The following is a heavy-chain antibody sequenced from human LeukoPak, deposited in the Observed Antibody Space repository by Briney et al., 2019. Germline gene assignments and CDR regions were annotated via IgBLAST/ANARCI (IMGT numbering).Heavy chain of an antibody. CDR1: GFTFSSYA. CDR2: ISWNSGSI. Sequence: GRSLRLSCAASGFTFSSYAMSWVRQAPGKGLEWVSGISWNSGSIGYADSVKGRFTISRDNAKNSLYLQMNSLRAEDTALYYCAKDRARRIAVAGMVYYYGMDVWGQGTTVTVSS. J-gene: IGHJ6*02. D-gene: IGHD6-19*01. V-gene: IGHV3-9*01. CDR3: AKDRARRIAVAGMVYYYGMDV.